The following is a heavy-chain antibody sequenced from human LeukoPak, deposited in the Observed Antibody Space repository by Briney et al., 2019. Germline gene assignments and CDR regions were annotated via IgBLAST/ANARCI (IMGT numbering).Heavy chain of an antibody. CDR2: MNPNSGNT. Sequence: ASVKVSCKASGYTFTSYDINWVRQATGQGLEWMGWMNPNSGNTGYAQEFQGRVTMTRNTSISTAYMELSSLRSEDTAVYYCARANYYDSSGYYFGNWFDPWGQGTLVTVSS. CDR3: ARANYYDSSGYYFGNWFDP. J-gene: IGHJ5*02. CDR1: GYTFTSYD. D-gene: IGHD3-22*01. V-gene: IGHV1-8*01.